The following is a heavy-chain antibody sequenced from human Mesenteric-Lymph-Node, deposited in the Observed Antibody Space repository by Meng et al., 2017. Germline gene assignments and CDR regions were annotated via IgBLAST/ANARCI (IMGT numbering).Heavy chain of an antibody. Sequence: ASVKVSCKASGYTFTSYYMHWVRQAPGQGLEWMGIINPSGGSTSYAQKFQGRVTMTRDTSTSTVYMELSSLRSEDTAVYYCARDGVYSGWYSDDYSYYGMDVWGQGTTVTVSS. CDR2: INPSGGST. CDR3: ARDGVYSGWYSDDYSYYGMDV. J-gene: IGHJ6*02. CDR1: GYTFTSYY. D-gene: IGHD6-19*01. V-gene: IGHV1-46*01.